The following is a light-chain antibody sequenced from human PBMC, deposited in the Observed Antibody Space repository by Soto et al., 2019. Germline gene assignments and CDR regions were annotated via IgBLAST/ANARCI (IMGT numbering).Light chain of an antibody. V-gene: IGLV2-14*01. CDR2: DVS. J-gene: IGLJ1*01. Sequence: QSALTQPASVSGSPGQSITISCTGTSSDVGGYNYVSWYQQHPGKAPKLLIYDVSSRPSGVSNRFSGSKSGNTASLTISGLQAEDEADYFFSSYTSSSSYVFGTGTQLTVL. CDR3: SSYTSSSSYV. CDR1: SSDVGGYNY.